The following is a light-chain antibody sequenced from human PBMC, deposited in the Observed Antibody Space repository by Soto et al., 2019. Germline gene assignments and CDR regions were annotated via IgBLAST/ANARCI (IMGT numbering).Light chain of an antibody. CDR1: QSVGGD. CDR2: GAS. J-gene: IGKJ4*01. CDR3: QQYNNWPLT. V-gene: IGKV3-15*01. Sequence: MTQSPATLSLSPGEGATLSCRASQSVGGDVAWYQQKPGQAPRLLIYGASTRPTGIPAWFRGSGSGTEFTLTISSLQSEDFAVYYCQQYNNWPLTFGGGTKVDIK.